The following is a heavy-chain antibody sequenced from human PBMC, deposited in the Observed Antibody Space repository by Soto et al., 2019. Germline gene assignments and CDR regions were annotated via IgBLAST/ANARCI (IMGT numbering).Heavy chain of an antibody. Sequence: ASVKVSCKVSGYTLTELSMHWVRQAPGKGLEWMGGFDPEDGETIYAQKFQGRVTMTEDTSTDTAYMELSSLRSEDTAVYYCATDFLQSDYYGMDVWGQGTTVNVSS. V-gene: IGHV1-24*01. CDR3: ATDFLQSDYYGMDV. J-gene: IGHJ6*02. CDR2: FDPEDGET. CDR1: GYTLTELS. D-gene: IGHD3-3*01.